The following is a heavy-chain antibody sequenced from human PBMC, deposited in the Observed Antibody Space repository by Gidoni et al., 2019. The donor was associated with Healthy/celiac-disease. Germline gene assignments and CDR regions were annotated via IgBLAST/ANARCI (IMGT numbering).Heavy chain of an antibody. CDR1: GYTFTSYA. V-gene: IGHV1-3*05. CDR3: ARSVGTADP. J-gene: IGHJ5*02. Sequence: QVQLVQSGAVEQKPGASVKVSCKASGYTFTSYAMQWVRQAPGQRLQWMGWINAGNGNTKYSQQFQGRVTITRDTSASTAYLELSSLRSEDTAVYYCARSVGTADPWGQGTLVTVSS. CDR2: INAGNGNT.